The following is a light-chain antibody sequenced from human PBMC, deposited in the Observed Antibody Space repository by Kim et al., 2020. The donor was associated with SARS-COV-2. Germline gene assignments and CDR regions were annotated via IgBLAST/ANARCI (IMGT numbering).Light chain of an antibody. Sequence: GPSITFSCTGTSSDVGAYTYVSWYQQHPNKAPKLMIYDVTKRPSGVSNRFSGSKSGNTASLTISGLQAEDEADYYCASYTTRSTWVFGGGTQLTVL. V-gene: IGLV2-14*03. CDR3: ASYTTRSTWV. CDR1: SSDVGAYTY. CDR2: DVT. J-gene: IGLJ3*02.